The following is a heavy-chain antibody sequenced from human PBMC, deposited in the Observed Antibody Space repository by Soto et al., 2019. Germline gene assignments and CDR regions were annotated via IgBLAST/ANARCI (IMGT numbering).Heavy chain of an antibody. D-gene: IGHD3-22*01. CDR1: GFSFGDYY. CDR3: AREGSSGLFDF. J-gene: IGHJ4*02. CDR2: ISGNSLYI. Sequence: PVGSLRLSCSASGFSFGDYYMSWIRQAPGKGLEWLSYISGNSLYITYEDSLRGRFTVSRDNAKNSLYLQLSSLGADDTAVYYCAREGSSGLFDFWGQGALVTVS. V-gene: IGHV3-11*05.